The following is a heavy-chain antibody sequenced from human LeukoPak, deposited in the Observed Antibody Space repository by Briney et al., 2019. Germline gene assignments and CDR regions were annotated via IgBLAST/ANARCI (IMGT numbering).Heavy chain of an antibody. CDR2: IDHSGST. V-gene: IGHV4-38-2*02. CDR3: ARLRSGSGAVVY. J-gene: IGHJ4*02. D-gene: IGHD3-10*01. CDR1: GYSFSSGYY. Sequence: PSETLSLTCTVSGYSFSSGYYWGWIRPPPGKGLEWIGSIDHSGSTYYNPTLKSRVTISVDTSKNQFSLKLSSVTAADTAVYYCARLRSGSGAVVYWGQGTLVTVSS.